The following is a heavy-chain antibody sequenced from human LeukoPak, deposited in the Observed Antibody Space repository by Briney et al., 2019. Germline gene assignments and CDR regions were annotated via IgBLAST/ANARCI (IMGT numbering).Heavy chain of an antibody. D-gene: IGHD3-22*01. J-gene: IGHJ5*02. CDR3: VRSYYDSRGRFDP. V-gene: IGHV4-38-2*02. CDR2: VHLSGTT. CDR1: NQSISSGHY. Sequence: SATLSLTCTDSNQSISSGHYWGWVRQTPTKGPEWIAAVHLSGTTYYNPSLRSRVSTSVDTSRNQFSLSLGSVTAADTAMYYCVRSYYDSRGRFDPWGQGTLVTVSS.